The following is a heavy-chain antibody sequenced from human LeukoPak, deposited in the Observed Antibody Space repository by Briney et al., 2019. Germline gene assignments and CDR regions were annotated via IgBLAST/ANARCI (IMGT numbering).Heavy chain of an antibody. D-gene: IGHD2-2*01. J-gene: IGHJ5*02. CDR1: GYSFTSYW. CDR3: ASQYCSSTSCHNWFDP. V-gene: IGHV5-10-1*01. CDR2: IDPSDSYT. Sequence: GESLRISCKGSGYSFTSYWISWVRQMPGKGLEWMGRIDPSDSYTNYSPSFQGHVTISADKSISTAYLQWSSLKASDTAMHYCASQYCSSTSCHNWFDPWGQGTLVTVSS.